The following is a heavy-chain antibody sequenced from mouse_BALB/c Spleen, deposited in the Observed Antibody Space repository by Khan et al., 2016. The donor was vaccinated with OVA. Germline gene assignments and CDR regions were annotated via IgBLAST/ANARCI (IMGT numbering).Heavy chain of an antibody. V-gene: IGHV3-8*02. J-gene: IGHJ3*01. CDR3: ARSTYRYAFAY. Sequence: EVQLQESGPSLVKPSQTLTLTCSVTGDSITSGYWSWIRKIPGNKLEYMGNMIFSGNTYYNPSLKSRISITRHTSKNQYYLQLNSVTTEDSATYYCARSTYRYAFAYWGQGTLVTVSA. CDR1: GDSITSGY. CDR2: MIFSGNT. D-gene: IGHD2-14*01.